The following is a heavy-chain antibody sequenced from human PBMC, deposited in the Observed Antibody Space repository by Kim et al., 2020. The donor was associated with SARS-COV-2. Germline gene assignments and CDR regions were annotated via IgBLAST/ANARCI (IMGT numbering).Heavy chain of an antibody. D-gene: IGHD3-10*01. Sequence: SVKGRFNISRDNAKNSLYLKMNSLRAEDTALYDCAKGDGSGSHYYYGMDVWGQGTTVTVSS. CDR3: AKGDGSGSHYYYGMDV. J-gene: IGHJ6*02. V-gene: IGHV3-9*01.